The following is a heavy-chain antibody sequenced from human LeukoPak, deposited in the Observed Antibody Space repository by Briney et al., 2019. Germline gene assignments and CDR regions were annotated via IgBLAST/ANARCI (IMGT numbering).Heavy chain of an antibody. D-gene: IGHD2-15*01. Sequence: PSETLSLTCAVYGGSFSGYYWSWIRQPPGKGLEWIGEINHSGSTNYNPSLKSRVTISVDTSKNQFSLKLSSVTAADTAVYYCARAGCSGGSCYWRDYGMDVWGQGTTVTVSS. CDR3: ARAGCSGGSCYWRDYGMDV. CDR1: GGSFSGYY. J-gene: IGHJ6*02. V-gene: IGHV4-34*01. CDR2: INHSGST.